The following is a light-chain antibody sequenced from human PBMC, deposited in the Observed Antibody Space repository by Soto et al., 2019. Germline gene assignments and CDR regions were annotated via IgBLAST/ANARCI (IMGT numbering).Light chain of an antibody. V-gene: IGLV2-14*03. CDR3: ASYTSIGTLV. Sequence: QSALTQPASVSGSPGQSITISCTGTSSDVGGYNYVSWYQHHPGKAPKLMIYDVSNRPSGVSNRFSGSKFGNTASLTISGLQAEDEADYYCASYTSIGTLVFGGGTKLTVL. CDR1: SSDVGGYNY. J-gene: IGLJ2*01. CDR2: DVS.